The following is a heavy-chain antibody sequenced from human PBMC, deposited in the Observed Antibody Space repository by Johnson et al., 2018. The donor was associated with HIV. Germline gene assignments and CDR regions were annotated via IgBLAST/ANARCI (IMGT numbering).Heavy chain of an antibody. Sequence: EMQLVESGGGLVQPGGSLRLSCAASGFTVSSNYMSWVRQAPGKGLEWVSVLYSGGSTYYTDSVKGRFTISRDNSKNTLYLQMNSIRAEDTAVYYCAREAYCSGGSCYDAFDIWGQGTMVTVSS. CDR2: LYSGGST. CDR3: AREAYCSGGSCYDAFDI. D-gene: IGHD2-15*01. J-gene: IGHJ3*02. V-gene: IGHV3-66*01. CDR1: GFTVSSNY.